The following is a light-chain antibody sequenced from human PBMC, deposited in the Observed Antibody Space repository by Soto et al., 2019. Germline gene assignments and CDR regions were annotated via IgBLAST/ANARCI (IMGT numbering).Light chain of an antibody. CDR3: SSYTSTTTRV. V-gene: IGLV2-14*03. CDR2: EVS. CDR1: SSDVGGYNY. J-gene: IGLJ1*01. Sequence: QSALTQPASVSGSPGQSMTISCTGTSSDVGGYNYVSWYQQHPGKGPKLMIYEVSNRPSGVSNRFSGSKSGNTATLTISGLQAEDEADYYCSSYTSTTTRVFGTGTKLTVL.